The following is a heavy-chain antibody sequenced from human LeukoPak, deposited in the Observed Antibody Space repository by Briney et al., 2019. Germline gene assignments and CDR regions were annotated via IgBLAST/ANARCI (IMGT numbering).Heavy chain of an antibody. Sequence: SGGSLRLSCAASGFTFSSYSMNWVRQAPGKGLEWVSYISSSSSTIYYADSVKGRFTISRDNAKNSLYLQMNSLRAEDTAVYYCARDSPIAVAPGYYYMDVWGKGTTVTVSS. V-gene: IGHV3-48*04. CDR1: GFTFSSYS. CDR3: ARDSPIAVAPGYYYMDV. J-gene: IGHJ6*03. D-gene: IGHD6-19*01. CDR2: ISSSSSTI.